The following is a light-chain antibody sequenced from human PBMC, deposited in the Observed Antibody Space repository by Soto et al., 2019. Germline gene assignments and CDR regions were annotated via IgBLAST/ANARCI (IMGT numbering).Light chain of an antibody. CDR3: AAWDDSLNGPS. CDR2: SNN. CDR1: SSNIGSNT. Sequence: QSVLTQPPSASGTPGQRVTISCSGSSSNIGSNTVNWYQQLPGTAPKLLIYSNNQRPSGVPDRFSGSKSGTSASLAISGLQYEDEADYYCAAWDDSLNGPSFGGGTQLTVL. V-gene: IGLV1-44*01. J-gene: IGLJ7*01.